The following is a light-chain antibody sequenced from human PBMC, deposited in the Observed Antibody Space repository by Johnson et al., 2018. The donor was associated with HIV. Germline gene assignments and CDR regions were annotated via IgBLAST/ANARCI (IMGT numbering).Light chain of an antibody. J-gene: IGLJ1*01. Sequence: VLTQPPPVSAAPGQKVTISCSGSSSNIGNNYVSWYQQLPGTAPKLLIYENNKRPSGIPDRFSGSKSGTSATLGITGLQTGDEADYYCGTWDSSLSADVFGTVTKVTVL. CDR2: ENN. V-gene: IGLV1-51*02. CDR3: GTWDSSLSADV. CDR1: SSNIGNNY.